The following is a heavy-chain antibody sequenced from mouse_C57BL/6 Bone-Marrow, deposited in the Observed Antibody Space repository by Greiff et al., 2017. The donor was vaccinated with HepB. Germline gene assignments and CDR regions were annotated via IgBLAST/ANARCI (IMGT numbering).Heavy chain of an antibody. D-gene: IGHD1-3*01. Sequence: EVKLVESGGGLVKPGGSLKLSCAASGFTFSDYGMHWVRQAPEKGLEWVAYISSGSSTIYYADTVKGRFTISRDNAKNTLILQMTSLRSEDTAMYYCARKLITGYWYFDVWGTGTTVTVSS. CDR1: GFTFSDYG. V-gene: IGHV5-17*01. J-gene: IGHJ1*03. CDR3: ARKLITGYWYFDV. CDR2: ISSGSSTI.